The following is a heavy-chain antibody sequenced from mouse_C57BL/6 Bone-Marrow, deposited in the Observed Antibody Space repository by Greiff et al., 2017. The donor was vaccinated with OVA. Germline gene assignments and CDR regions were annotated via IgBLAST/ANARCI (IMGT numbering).Heavy chain of an antibody. CDR3: ARGSLPSYYFDY. V-gene: IGHV1-53*01. CDR2: INPSNGGT. Sequence: QVQLQQPGTELVKPGASVKLSCKASGYTFTSYWMHWVKQRPGQGLEWIGNINPSNGGTNYNEKFKSKATLTADKSSSTAYMQFSSLTSEDSAIYYCARGSLPSYYFDYWGQGTTLTVSS. CDR1: GYTFTSYW. J-gene: IGHJ2*01.